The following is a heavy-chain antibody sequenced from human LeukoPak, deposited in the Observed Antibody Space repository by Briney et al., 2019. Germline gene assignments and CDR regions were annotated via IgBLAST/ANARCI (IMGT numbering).Heavy chain of an antibody. CDR3: ARGHMVRGVIIPDDY. CDR2: INPSGGST. D-gene: IGHD3-10*01. CDR1: GYTFTSNY. Sequence: ASVKVSCKASGYTFTSNYMHWVRQAPGQGLEWMGIINPSGGSTSYAQKFQGRVTMTRDTSTSTVYMELSSLRSEDTAVYYCARGHMVRGVIIPDDYWGQGTLVTVSS. V-gene: IGHV1-46*01. J-gene: IGHJ4*02.